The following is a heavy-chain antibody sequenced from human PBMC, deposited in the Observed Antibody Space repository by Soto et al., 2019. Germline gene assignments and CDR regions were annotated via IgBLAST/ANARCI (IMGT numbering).Heavy chain of an antibody. V-gene: IGHV1-69*12. CDR1: GGTFSTDS. CDR3: AREIDGYYGMDV. J-gene: IGHJ6*02. Sequence: QVQLVQSGAAVKKPGSSVNVSCKASGGTFSTDSISWVRQAPGQGLEWMGGIIPMFGTANNAQKFQGRVTITADESTSTAYMELSSLRSEDTAVYFCAREIDGYYGMDVWGQGTTVTVAS. CDR2: IIPMFGTA.